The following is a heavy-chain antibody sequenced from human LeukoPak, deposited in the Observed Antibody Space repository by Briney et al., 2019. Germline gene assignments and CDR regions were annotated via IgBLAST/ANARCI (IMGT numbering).Heavy chain of an antibody. V-gene: IGHV3-49*04. CDR2: IRSKAYGGTT. CDR1: GFTFGDYA. D-gene: IGHD3-3*01. Sequence: GGSLRLSCTASGFTFGDYAMSWVRQAPGKGLEWVGFIRSKAYGGTTEYAASVKGRFTISRDDSKSIAYLQMNSLKTEDTAVYYCTRSADFWSPQSIWGQGTMVTVSS. CDR3: TRSADFWSPQSI. J-gene: IGHJ3*02.